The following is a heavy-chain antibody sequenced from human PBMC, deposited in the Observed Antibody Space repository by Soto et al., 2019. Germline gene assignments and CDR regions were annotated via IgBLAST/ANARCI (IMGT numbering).Heavy chain of an antibody. CDR1: GFTFSNYA. J-gene: IGHJ4*02. V-gene: IGHV3-23*01. Sequence: EVQLLESGGGLVQPGRSLRLSCAASGFTFSNYAMSWVRQAPGQGLDWVSAISGSGGTTYYADSVKGRFTISRDNSKNTLFLQMNSLIAEDAAVYYRAKFFVETGSNSGWPWSFHYWGQGTLVTVSS. CDR3: AKFFVETGSNSGWPWSFHY. CDR2: ISGSGGTT. D-gene: IGHD6-25*01.